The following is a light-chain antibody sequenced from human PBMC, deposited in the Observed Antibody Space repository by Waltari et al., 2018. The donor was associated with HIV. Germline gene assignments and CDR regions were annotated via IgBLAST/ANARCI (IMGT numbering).Light chain of an antibody. CDR3: CSYAVTSTLSLYV. CDR1: SSDVGGYNV. Sequence: QSALTQPASVSGSPGQSITISCTGTSSDVGGYNVFSWYQQHPRQAPKLIMYEVSGRPPGPSNRFSGSRSGNTASLTISGLQPEDEADYYCCSYAVTSTLSLYVFGGGTKVTVL. CDR2: EVS. V-gene: IGLV2-23*02. J-gene: IGLJ1*01.